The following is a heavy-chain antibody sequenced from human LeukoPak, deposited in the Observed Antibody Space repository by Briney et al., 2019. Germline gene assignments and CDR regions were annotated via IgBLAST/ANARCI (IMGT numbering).Heavy chain of an antibody. CDR3: ARDPSLRVTLDY. V-gene: IGHV3-7*03. Sequence: GGSLRLSCEVSGFTFKNYWMTWVRQAPGKGLEWVASIKEDGNTEWYVDSVKGRFSVSRDNAKSSLYLQLNSLRAEDTAVYYCARDPSLRVTLDYWGQGTLVTVSS. CDR2: IKEDGNTE. J-gene: IGHJ4*02. CDR1: GFTFKNYW. D-gene: IGHD5/OR15-5a*01.